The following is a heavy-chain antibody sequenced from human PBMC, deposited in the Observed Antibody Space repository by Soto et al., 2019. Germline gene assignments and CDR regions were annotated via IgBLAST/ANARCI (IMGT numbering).Heavy chain of an antibody. CDR1: GFTFSSYS. CDR2: ISSSSSYI. J-gene: IGHJ6*02. D-gene: IGHD2-15*01. V-gene: IGHV3-21*01. CDR3: ARDCSGGTCYSPPYGMDV. Sequence: PGGSLRLSCAASGFTFSSYSMNWVRQAPGKGLEWVSSISSSSSYIYYADSVKGRFTISRDNAKNSLYLQMNSLRAEDTAVYYCARDCSGGTCYSPPYGMDVWGQATTVTVSS.